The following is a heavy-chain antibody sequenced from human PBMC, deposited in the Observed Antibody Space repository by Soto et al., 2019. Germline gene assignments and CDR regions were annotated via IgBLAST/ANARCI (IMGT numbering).Heavy chain of an antibody. CDR1: GGSFSGYY. CDR3: ARGRQDYDFWSGPRGGGWFAP. D-gene: IGHD3-3*01. J-gene: IGHJ5*02. Sequence: TSETLSLTCAVYGGSFSGYYWSWIRQPPGKGLEWIGEINHSGSTNYNPSLKSRVTISVDTSKNQFSLKLSSVTAADTAVYYCARGRQDYDFWSGPRGGGWFAPGGQETLVPVSS. V-gene: IGHV4-34*01. CDR2: INHSGST.